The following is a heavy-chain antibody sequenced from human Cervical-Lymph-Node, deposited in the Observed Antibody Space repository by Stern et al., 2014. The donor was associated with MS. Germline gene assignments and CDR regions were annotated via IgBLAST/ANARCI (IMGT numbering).Heavy chain of an antibody. V-gene: IGHV3-43*01. CDR2: TTWDGHRS. Sequence: EVQLVESGGAVVQPGGSLRLSCAAIGFNFDDYTMHWVRQVPGKGLEWVALTTWDGHRSDYRKSVKGRFTISRDNSKRSLYLQMNSLTIEDSALYYCVKGDDFYGMDVWGQGATVTVS. J-gene: IGHJ6*02. CDR3: VKGDDFYGMDV. CDR1: GFNFDDYT.